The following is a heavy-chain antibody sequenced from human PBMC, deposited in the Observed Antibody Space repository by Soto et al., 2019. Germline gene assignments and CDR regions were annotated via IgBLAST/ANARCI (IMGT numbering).Heavy chain of an antibody. CDR1: GFTFSSYW. CDR2: IKQDGSEK. V-gene: IGHV3-7*01. J-gene: IGHJ4*02. Sequence: GGSLRLSCAASGFTFSSYWMSWVRQAPGKGLEWVANIKQDGSEKYYVDSVKGRFTISRDNAKNSLYLQMNSLRAEDTAVYYCASGKVGIWFGEILPFPPYYFDYWGQGTLVTVSS. CDR3: ASGKVGIWFGEILPFPPYYFDY. D-gene: IGHD3-10*01.